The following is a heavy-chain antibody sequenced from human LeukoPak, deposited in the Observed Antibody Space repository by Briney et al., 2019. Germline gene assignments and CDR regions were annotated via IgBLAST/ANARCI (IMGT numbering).Heavy chain of an antibody. CDR2: MNPNSGNT. Sequence: ASVKVSCKASGYTFTSYDINWVRQATGQGLEWMGWMNPNSGNTGYAQKFQGRVTITADKSTSTAYMELSSLRSEDMAVYYCAREFYGGEKKWEGWGQGTLVTVSS. D-gene: IGHD4-23*01. CDR3: AREFYGGEKKWEG. V-gene: IGHV1-8*01. J-gene: IGHJ4*02. CDR1: GYTFTSYD.